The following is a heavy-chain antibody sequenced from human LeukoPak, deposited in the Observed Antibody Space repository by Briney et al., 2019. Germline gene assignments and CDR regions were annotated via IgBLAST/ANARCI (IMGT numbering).Heavy chain of an antibody. CDR1: GGSISSYY. CDR3: AREMDSGSYYVY. J-gene: IGHJ4*02. D-gene: IGHD1-26*01. CDR2: IYTSGST. V-gene: IGHV4-4*07. Sequence: SETLSLTCTVSGGSISSYYWSWIRQPAGKGLEWIWRIYTSGSTNYNPSLKSRVTMSVDTSKNQFSLKMSSVTAADTAVYYCAREMDSGSYYVYWGQGTLVTVSS.